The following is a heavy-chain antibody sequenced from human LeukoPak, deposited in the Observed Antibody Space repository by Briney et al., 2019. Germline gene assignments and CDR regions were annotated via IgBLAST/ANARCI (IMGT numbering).Heavy chain of an antibody. CDR2: IYYSGST. J-gene: IGHJ6*03. Sequence: SETLSLTCTDSGGSISSYYWRWIRQPPGKGLEGIGDIYYSGSTNYNPSLKSRVTISVDTSKNQFSLKLSSVTAADTALYYCARGGSHDFWSGYSEQDYYYYMDVWGKGTTVTVSS. D-gene: IGHD3-3*01. V-gene: IGHV4-59*01. CDR3: ARGGSHDFWSGYSEQDYYYYMDV. CDR1: GGSISSYY.